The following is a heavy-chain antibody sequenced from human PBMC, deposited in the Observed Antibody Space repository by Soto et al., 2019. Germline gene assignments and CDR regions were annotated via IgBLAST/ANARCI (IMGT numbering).Heavy chain of an antibody. D-gene: IGHD6-13*01. CDR3: AKSGLAAAGPNWFDP. V-gene: IGHV3-23*01. J-gene: IGHJ5*02. Sequence: SGGSLRLSCAASGFTFSSYAMSWVRQAPGKGLEWVSAISGSGGSTYYADSVKGRFTISRDNSKNTLYLQMNSLRAEDTAVYYCAKSGLAAAGPNWFDPWGQGTLVTVSS. CDR2: ISGSGGST. CDR1: GFTFSSYA.